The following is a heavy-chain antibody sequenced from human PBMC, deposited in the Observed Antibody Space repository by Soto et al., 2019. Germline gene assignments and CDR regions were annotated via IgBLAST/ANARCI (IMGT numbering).Heavy chain of an antibody. CDR1: GDSFSSDDYY. Sequence: QVQLQESGPGLMKPSQTLSLTCTVSGDSFSSDDYYWSWIRQPPGKGLEWIGYISYRVDTYYSPSLKSRVTMSIDTSKNQFSLNVSSVTAADTAVYYCARVAGVAYCGGDCYHFDYWGQGTLVTVSS. CDR2: ISYRVDT. J-gene: IGHJ4*02. V-gene: IGHV4-30-4*01. D-gene: IGHD2-21*02. CDR3: ARVAGVAYCGGDCYHFDY.